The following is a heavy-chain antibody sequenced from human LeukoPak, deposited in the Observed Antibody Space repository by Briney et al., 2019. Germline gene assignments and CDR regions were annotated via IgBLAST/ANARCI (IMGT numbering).Heavy chain of an antibody. J-gene: IGHJ5*02. Sequence: GGSLRLSCAASGFTFSSYAMSWVRQAPGKGLEWVSAISGSGGSTYYADSVKGRFTISRDNSKNTLYLQMNSLRAEDTAVYYCAKDVDYYGSGSSSKWFDPCRQGTLVTVSS. D-gene: IGHD3-10*01. CDR2: ISGSGGST. CDR1: GFTFSSYA. V-gene: IGHV3-23*01. CDR3: AKDVDYYGSGSSSKWFDP.